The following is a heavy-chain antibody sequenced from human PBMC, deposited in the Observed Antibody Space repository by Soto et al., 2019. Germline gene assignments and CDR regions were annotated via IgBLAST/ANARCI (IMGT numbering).Heavy chain of an antibody. J-gene: IGHJ5*02. CDR1: GGTFSSYA. D-gene: IGHD2-2*02. CDR2: INAGNGET. CDR3: ARSTTSCYSLCWFDP. Sequence: ASVKVSCKASGGTFSSYAISWVRQAPGQGLEWMGWINAGNGETKYSQNFQGRVTITRDTSASTAYMELNSLRSEDTAVYYCARSTTSCYSLCWFDPWGQGTLVTVSS. V-gene: IGHV1-3*01.